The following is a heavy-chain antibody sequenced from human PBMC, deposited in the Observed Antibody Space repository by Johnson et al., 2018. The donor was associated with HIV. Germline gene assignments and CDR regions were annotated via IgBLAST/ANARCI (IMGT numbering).Heavy chain of an antibody. CDR1: GFTFNNYV. D-gene: IGHD3-10*01. J-gene: IGHJ3*01. CDR2: ISNGGFST. Sequence: VQLVESGGDLVQPGGSLRLSCAASGFTFNNYVMSWVRQAPGQGLGWVSTISNGGFSTYYADSVKGRFTISRDNSKNTLYLQMNSLRAEDTAVYFCVKHYAPMVPYDAFDLWGQGTRVTVSS. CDR3: VKHYAPMVPYDAFDL. V-gene: IGHV3-23*04.